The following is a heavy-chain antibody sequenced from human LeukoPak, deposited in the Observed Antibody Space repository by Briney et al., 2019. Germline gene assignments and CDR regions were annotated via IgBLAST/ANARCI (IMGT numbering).Heavy chain of an antibody. V-gene: IGHV3-30-3*01. Sequence: PGGSLRLSCAASGFTFSTYWMSWVRQAPGKGLEWVAVISYDGSNKYYADSVKGRFTISRDNSKNTLYLQMNSLRAEDTAVYYCARDHDYGDYSHYYYYGMDVWGQGTTVTVSS. CDR2: ISYDGSNK. D-gene: IGHD4-17*01. CDR3: ARDHDYGDYSHYYYYGMDV. CDR1: GFTFSTYW. J-gene: IGHJ6*02.